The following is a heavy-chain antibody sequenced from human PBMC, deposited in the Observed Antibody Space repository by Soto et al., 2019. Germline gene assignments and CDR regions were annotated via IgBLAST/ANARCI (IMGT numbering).Heavy chain of an antibody. V-gene: IGHV3-30*18. CDR3: AKDSGVVGATTGFDY. CDR1: GFTFSSYG. Sequence: QVQLVESGGGVVQPGRSLRLSCAASGFTFSSYGMHWVRQAPGKGLEWVAVISYDGSNKYYADSVKGRFTISRDNSKNTLYLQMNSLRAEDTAVYYCAKDSGVVGATTGFDYWGQGTLVTVSS. J-gene: IGHJ4*02. D-gene: IGHD1-26*01. CDR2: ISYDGSNK.